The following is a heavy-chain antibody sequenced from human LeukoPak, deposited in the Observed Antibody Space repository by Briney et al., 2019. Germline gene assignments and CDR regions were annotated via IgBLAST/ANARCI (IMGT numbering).Heavy chain of an antibody. Sequence: GGSLRLSCAASGFTVSSNHMSWVRQAPGKGLEWVSVIYSGGSTYYADSVKGRFTISRDNSKNTLYLQMNSLRAEDTAVYYCAQSVGSSSGYAFDLWVRGTLVTVSS. CDR1: GFTVSSNH. CDR2: IYSGGST. V-gene: IGHV3-53*01. CDR3: AQSVGSSSGYAFDL. D-gene: IGHD3-22*01. J-gene: IGHJ2*01.